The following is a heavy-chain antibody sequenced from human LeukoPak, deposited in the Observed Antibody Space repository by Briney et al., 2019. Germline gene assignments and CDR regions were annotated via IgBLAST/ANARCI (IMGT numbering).Heavy chain of an antibody. D-gene: IGHD1-14*01. J-gene: IGHJ3*01. CDR3: ARGTYNTSPPDL. CDR1: GGSISSYY. Sequence: PSETLSLTCTVSGGSISSYYWSWIRQPPGKGLEWIGYIYYTGISKYSPSLKSRVTILIDTSRNQFSLKLSSVTAADTAIYYCARGTYNTSPPDLWGQGTMVTVSS. V-gene: IGHV4-59*01. CDR2: IYYTGIS.